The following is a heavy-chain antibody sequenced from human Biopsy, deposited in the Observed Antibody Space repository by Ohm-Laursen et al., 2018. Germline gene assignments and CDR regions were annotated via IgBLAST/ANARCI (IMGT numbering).Heavy chain of an antibody. Sequence: ASVKASCKAPGGTFSNYGVNWVRQAPGQGLEWLGGNIPILGTGNYAQRFQDRVTVAADTSTSTVTMELRSLRSDDTAVYYCATKLTGYFHHWGQGTLVIVSS. CDR1: GGTFSNYG. D-gene: IGHD3-9*01. J-gene: IGHJ1*01. V-gene: IGHV1-69*06. CDR2: NIPILGTG. CDR3: ATKLTGYFHH.